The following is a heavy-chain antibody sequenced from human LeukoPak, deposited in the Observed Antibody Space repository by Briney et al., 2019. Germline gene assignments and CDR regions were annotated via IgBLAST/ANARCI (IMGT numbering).Heavy chain of an antibody. D-gene: IGHD4-11*01. CDR1: GGSFSGYY. Sequence: KASETLSLTCAVYGGSFSGYYWSWIRQPPGKGLEWIGEINHRGSTNYNPSLKSRVTISVDTSKNQFSLKLSSVTAADTAVYYCARRQKTVTTRHYYYYMDVWGKGTTVTVSS. CDR3: ARRQKTVTTRHYYYYMDV. J-gene: IGHJ6*03. CDR2: INHRGST. V-gene: IGHV4-34*01.